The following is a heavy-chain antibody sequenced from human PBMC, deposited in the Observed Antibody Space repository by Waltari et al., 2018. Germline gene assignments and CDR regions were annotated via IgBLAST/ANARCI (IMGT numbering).Heavy chain of an antibody. CDR2: INGNGSSK. CDR1: GFTVSSHW. J-gene: IGHJ4*02. Sequence: EVQRVESGGGVVQPGRSLRLCCQASGFTVSSHWMHCVRPAPGKGRVWVSRINGNGSSKSYADSGKGRFTNSRDNAKNTLYLQMTGLRAEDTALYYCARDPLAAAGPHFDYWGQGTLVTVSS. D-gene: IGHD6-13*01. V-gene: IGHV3-74*01. CDR3: ARDPLAAAGPHFDY.